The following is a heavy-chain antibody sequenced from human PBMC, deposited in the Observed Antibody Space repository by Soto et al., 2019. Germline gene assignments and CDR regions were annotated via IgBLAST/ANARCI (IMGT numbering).Heavy chain of an antibody. D-gene: IGHD2-21*02. J-gene: IGHJ4*02. Sequence: SETLSLSCAVCGGSGRGYDGSWIRRPSGKGLEWIGSIYYSGSTYKNLSLRRRVSMSIDTSKDQFSLKLKSVTAAHTALYYCARQRISVVTQAYFDVWGPGSLVTVSS. CDR1: GGSGRGYD. CDR2: IYYSGST. CDR3: ARQRISVVTQAYFDV. V-gene: IGHV4-59*08.